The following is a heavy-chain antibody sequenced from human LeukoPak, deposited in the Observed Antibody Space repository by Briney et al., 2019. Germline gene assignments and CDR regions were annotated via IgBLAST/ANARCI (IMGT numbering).Heavy chain of an antibody. V-gene: IGHV1-69*13. D-gene: IGHD3-3*01. Sequence: SVTVSCKASGGTFSSYAISWVRQAPGQGLEWMGGIIPIFGTANYAQKFQGRVTITADESTSTAYMELSSLRSEDTAVYYCARDLVVYDFWSGYYQNGYFDYWGQGTLVTVSS. CDR2: IIPIFGTA. J-gene: IGHJ4*02. CDR3: ARDLVVYDFWSGYYQNGYFDY. CDR1: GGTFSSYA.